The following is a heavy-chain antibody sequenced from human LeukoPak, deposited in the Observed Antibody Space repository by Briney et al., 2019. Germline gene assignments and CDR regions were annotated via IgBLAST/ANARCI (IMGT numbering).Heavy chain of an antibody. CDR3: ARDYGYCSSTSCYANYYYDV. Sequence: SETLSLTCTVSGGSISSYYWSWIRQPPGKGLEWIGYIYYSGSTYYNPSLKSRVTISVDTSKNQFSLKLSSVTAADTAVYYCARDYGYCSSTSCYANYYYDVWGKGTTVTVSS. CDR2: IYYSGST. CDR1: GGSISSYY. V-gene: IGHV4-59*12. D-gene: IGHD2-2*03. J-gene: IGHJ6*04.